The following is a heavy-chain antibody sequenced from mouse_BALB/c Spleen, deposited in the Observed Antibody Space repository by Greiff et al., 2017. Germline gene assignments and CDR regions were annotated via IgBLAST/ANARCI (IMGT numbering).Heavy chain of an antibody. D-gene: IGHD2-1*01. CDR3: ARSPGIYYGNYGDYFDY. CDR2: ISSGSSTI. CDR1: GFTFSSFG. Sequence: EVKVVESGGGLVQPGGSRKLSCAASGFTFSSFGMHWVRQAPEKGLEWVAYISSGSSTIYYADTVKGRFTISRDNPKNTLFLQMTSLRSEDTAMYYCARSPGIYYGNYGDYFDYWGQGTTLTVSS. V-gene: IGHV5-17*02. J-gene: IGHJ2*01.